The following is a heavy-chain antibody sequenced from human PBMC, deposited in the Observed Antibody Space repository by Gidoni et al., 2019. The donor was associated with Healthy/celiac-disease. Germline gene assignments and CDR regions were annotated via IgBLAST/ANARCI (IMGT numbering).Heavy chain of an antibody. CDR3: ARVGYDYGDSAVYYYYYYGMDV. Sequence: SSYGMHWVRQAPGKGLEWVAVIWYDGSNKYYADSVKGRFTISRDNSKNTLYLQMNSLRAEDTAVYYCARVGYDYGDSAVYYYYYYGMDVWGQGTTVTVSS. J-gene: IGHJ6*02. D-gene: IGHD4-17*01. CDR2: IWYDGSNK. CDR1: SSYG. V-gene: IGHV3-33*01.